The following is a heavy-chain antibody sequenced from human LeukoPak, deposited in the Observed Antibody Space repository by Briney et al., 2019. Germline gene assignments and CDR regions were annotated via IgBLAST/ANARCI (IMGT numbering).Heavy chain of an antibody. CDR2: ISAYNGNT. J-gene: IGHJ6*03. CDR1: GYTFTSYG. Sequence: ASVKVSCKASGYTFTSYGISWVRQAPGQGLEWMGWISAYNGNTNYAQKLQGRVTMTTDTSKSTAYMELRSLRSDDTAVYYCARVEIAVAAYYYYYYMDVWGKGTTVTVSS. D-gene: IGHD6-19*01. CDR3: ARVEIAVAAYYYYYYMDV. V-gene: IGHV1-18*01.